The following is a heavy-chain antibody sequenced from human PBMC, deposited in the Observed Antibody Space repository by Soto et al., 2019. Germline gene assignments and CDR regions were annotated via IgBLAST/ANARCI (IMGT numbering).Heavy chain of an antibody. CDR1: GFAFANYE. CDR3: ARLSGDGFWKSYSPYNLFES. D-gene: IGHD3-3*01. V-gene: IGHV3-48*03. CDR2: VNGGGDVK. Sequence: GGSLRLSCAASGFAFANYEMHWVRQAPGKGLDWVAYVNGGGDVKYYADSVEGRFTISRDNAKNALLLQMDNLRAEDTAIYYCARLSGDGFWKSYSPYNLFESWGQGALVTVSS. J-gene: IGHJ5*01.